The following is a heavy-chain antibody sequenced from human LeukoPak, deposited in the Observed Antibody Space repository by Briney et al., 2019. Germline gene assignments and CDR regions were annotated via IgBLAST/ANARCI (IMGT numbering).Heavy chain of an antibody. CDR2: ISSSSSYI. V-gene: IGHV3-21*01. D-gene: IGHD3-3*01. CDR1: GFTFSSYS. CDR3: ARDLTIFGVVITAFDY. Sequence: GGSLRLSCAASGFTFSSYSMNWVRQAPGKGLEWVSSISSSSSYIYYADSVKGRFTISRDNAKNSLYLQMNSLRAEDTAVYYCARDLTIFGVVITAFDYWGQGTLVTVSS. J-gene: IGHJ4*02.